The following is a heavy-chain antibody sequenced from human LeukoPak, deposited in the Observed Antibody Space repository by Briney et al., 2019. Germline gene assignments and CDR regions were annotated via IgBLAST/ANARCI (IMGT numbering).Heavy chain of an antibody. D-gene: IGHD1-26*01. CDR2: INDDGRAT. CDR3: AKGYGWEASYYYYYMDV. Sequence: SGGSLRLSCAASGFTFSNYWMHWVRQVPGKGLVWVSRINDDGRATFYADSVKGRFTISRDNSKNTLYLRMNSLRAEDTAVYYCAKGYGWEASYYYYYMDVWGKGTTVTISS. J-gene: IGHJ6*03. CDR1: GFTFSNYW. V-gene: IGHV3-74*01.